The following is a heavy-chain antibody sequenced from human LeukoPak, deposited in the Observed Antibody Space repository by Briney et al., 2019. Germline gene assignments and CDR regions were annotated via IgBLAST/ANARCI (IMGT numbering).Heavy chain of an antibody. CDR2: NTDSGTT. D-gene: IGHD5-24*01. J-gene: IGHJ3*02. Sequence: SETLSLTCRVYGGSFTGYVWSWIRQPPGKGLEWIGENTDSGTTNSNPSLKSRVTISVDTSKNFFSLKLTSVTAADTAVYYCAIRGRRWLPWDDFEIWGQGTMVTVSS. CDR3: AIRGRRWLPWDDFEI. CDR1: GGSFTGYV. V-gene: IGHV4-34*01.